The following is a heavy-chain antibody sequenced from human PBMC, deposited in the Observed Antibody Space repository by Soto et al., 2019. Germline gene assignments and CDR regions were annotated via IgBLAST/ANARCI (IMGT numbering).Heavy chain of an antibody. CDR2: ISAYNGNT. V-gene: IGHV1-18*01. D-gene: IGHD6-19*01. J-gene: IGHJ4*02. Sequence: GASVKVSCKASGYTSTSYGISWVRQAPGQGLEWMGWISAYNGNTNYAQKLQGRVTMTTDTSTSTAYMELRSLRSDDTAVYYCAREAGTTSGIIGPSYFDYWGQGTLVTVS. CDR1: GYTSTSYG. CDR3: AREAGTTSGIIGPSYFDY.